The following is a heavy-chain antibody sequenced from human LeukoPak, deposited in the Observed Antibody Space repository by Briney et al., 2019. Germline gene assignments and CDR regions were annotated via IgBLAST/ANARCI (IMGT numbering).Heavy chain of an antibody. CDR1: GFTFSSYR. J-gene: IGHJ4*02. D-gene: IGHD6-13*01. Sequence: GGSLRLSCGASGFTFSSYRMSWVRQAPGKGLEWVANIKQDGTVIYYGDSVKGQFTVSRDNTRNSLYLQMNSLRDEDTAVYYCARIGYSSSSLDYWGQGTLVTVSS. V-gene: IGHV3-7*01. CDR3: ARIGYSSSSLDY. CDR2: IKQDGTVI.